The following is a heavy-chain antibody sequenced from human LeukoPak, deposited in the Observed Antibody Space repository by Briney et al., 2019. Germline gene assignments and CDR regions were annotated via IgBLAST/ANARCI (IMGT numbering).Heavy chain of an antibody. CDR3: AREGERYFRVYYFDY. D-gene: IGHD3-9*01. V-gene: IGHV1-18*01. CDR2: ISAYNGNT. CDR1: GYTFTSYG. Sequence: ASVKVSCKASGYTFTSYGISWVRQAPGQGLEWMGWISAYNGNTNYAQKLQGRVTMTTDTSTSTAYMELRSLRSDDTAVYYCAREGERYFRVYYFDYWGQGTLVTVSS. J-gene: IGHJ4*02.